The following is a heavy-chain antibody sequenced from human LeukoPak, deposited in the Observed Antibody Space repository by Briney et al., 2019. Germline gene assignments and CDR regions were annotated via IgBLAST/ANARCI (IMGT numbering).Heavy chain of an antibody. CDR2: INPNSGDT. V-gene: IGHV1-2*06. D-gene: IGHD4-11*01. Sequence: ASVKVSCKASGYTFTGYYMHWVRQAPGQGLEWMGRINPNSGDTSYAQKFQGRVTMTRDTSISTAYMELSRLRSDDTAVYYCAREGSQDYSNYFNWFDPWGQGTLVTVSS. J-gene: IGHJ5*02. CDR1: GYTFTGYY. CDR3: AREGSQDYSNYFNWFDP.